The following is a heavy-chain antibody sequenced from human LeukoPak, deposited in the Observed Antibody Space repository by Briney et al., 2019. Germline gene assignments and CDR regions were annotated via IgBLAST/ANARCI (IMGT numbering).Heavy chain of an antibody. CDR3: ARDPYTSSSWYRGRANNWFDP. CDR1: GYTFTGYY. Sequence: RASVKVSCKASGYTFTGYYMHWVRQAPGQGLEWMGWINTNTGNPTYAQGFTGRFVFSLDTSVSTAYLQISSLKADDTAVYYCARDPYTSSSWYRGRANNWFDPWGQGTLVTVSS. J-gene: IGHJ5*02. D-gene: IGHD6-13*01. V-gene: IGHV7-4-1*02. CDR2: INTNTGNP.